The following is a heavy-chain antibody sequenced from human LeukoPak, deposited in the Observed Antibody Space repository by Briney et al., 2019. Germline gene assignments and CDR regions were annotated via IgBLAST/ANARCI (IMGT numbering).Heavy chain of an antibody. V-gene: IGHV3-23*01. D-gene: IGHD2-2*01. CDR2: ISGSGGST. Sequence: GGSLRLSCAASGFTSSSYAMSWVRQAPGKGLEWVSAISGSGGSTYYADSVKGRFTISRDNSKNTLYLQMNSLRAEDTAVYYCAKDRGRGQLLSFDYWGQGTLVTVSS. CDR1: GFTSSSYA. J-gene: IGHJ4*02. CDR3: AKDRGRGQLLSFDY.